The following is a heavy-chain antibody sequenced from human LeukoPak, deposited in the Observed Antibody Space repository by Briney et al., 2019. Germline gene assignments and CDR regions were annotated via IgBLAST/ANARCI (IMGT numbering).Heavy chain of an antibody. V-gene: IGHV1-2*06. D-gene: IGHD3-10*01. J-gene: IGHJ5*02. Sequence: ASVKLSCKASGYTFTGYYMHWVRQAPGQGLEWMGRINPNSGGTNYAQKFQGRVTMTKDTSISTGYMELSRLRSDDTAVYYCARAPLGYNWFDPWGQGTLVTVSS. CDR2: INPNSGGT. CDR1: GYTFTGYY. CDR3: ARAPLGYNWFDP.